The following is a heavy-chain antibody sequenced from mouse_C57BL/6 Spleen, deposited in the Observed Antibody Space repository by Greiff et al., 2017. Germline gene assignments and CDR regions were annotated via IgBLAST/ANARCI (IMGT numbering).Heavy chain of an antibody. Sequence: QVQLQQPGAELVRPGTSVKLSCKASGYTFTSYWMHWVKQRPGQGLEWIGVIDPSDSYTNYNQKFKGKATLTVDTSSSTAYMQLSSLTSEDSAVYYCARSGTNYFGDWGQGTTLTVSS. CDR2: IDPSDSYT. V-gene: IGHV1-59*01. CDR3: ARSGTNYFGD. CDR1: GYTFTSYW. D-gene: IGHD3-1*01. J-gene: IGHJ2*01.